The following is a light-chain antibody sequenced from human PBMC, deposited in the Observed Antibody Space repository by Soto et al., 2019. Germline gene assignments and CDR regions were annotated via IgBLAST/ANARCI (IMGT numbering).Light chain of an antibody. CDR2: AAS. J-gene: IGKJ4*01. CDR1: QGISNF. CDR3: QKYNSAPSLT. Sequence: DIQMTQSPSSLSASVGDRVTITCRASQGISNFLAWYQQRPGKVPKVLIYAASTLQSGVPSRFSGSGSWTDFTLTISSLQPEDVATYYCQKYNSAPSLTFGGGTKVEIK. V-gene: IGKV1-27*01.